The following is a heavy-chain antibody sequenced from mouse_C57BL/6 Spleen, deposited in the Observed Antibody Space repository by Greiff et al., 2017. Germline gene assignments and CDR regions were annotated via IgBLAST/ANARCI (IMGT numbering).Heavy chain of an antibody. CDR2: IDPSDSET. CDR3: ARSGPDYAMDY. J-gene: IGHJ4*01. Sequence: QVQLQQPGAELVRPGSSVKLSCKASGYTFTSYWMHWVKQRPIQGLEWIGNIDPSDSETHYNQKFKDKATLTVDKSSSTAYMQLSRLTSEDSAVYYCARSGPDYAMDYRGQGTSVTV. V-gene: IGHV1-52*01. CDR1: GYTFTSYW.